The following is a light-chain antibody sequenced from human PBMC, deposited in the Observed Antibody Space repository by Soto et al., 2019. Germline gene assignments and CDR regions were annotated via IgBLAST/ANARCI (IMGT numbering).Light chain of an antibody. Sequence: DIQMTQSPSSLSASVGDRVTITCQASQDISNYLNWYQQKPGKAPKLLIYDASNLETGVPSRFSGSRSWTDFTFTISSLQPEDIATYYCQQYDNLPRTFGQGTRLEIK. CDR1: QDISNY. CDR2: DAS. V-gene: IGKV1-33*01. CDR3: QQYDNLPRT. J-gene: IGKJ5*01.